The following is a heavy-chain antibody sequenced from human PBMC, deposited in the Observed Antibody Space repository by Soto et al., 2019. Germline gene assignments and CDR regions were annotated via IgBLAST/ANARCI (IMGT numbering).Heavy chain of an antibody. CDR1: GFTFSSYA. J-gene: IGHJ4*02. D-gene: IGHD5-18*01. Sequence: QVQLVESGGGVVQPGRSLRLSCAASGFTFSSYAMHWVRQAPGKGLEWVAVISYDGSNKYSADSVKGRFTISRDNSKNTLYLQMNSLRAEDTAVYYCARDFKSGYSYGAFDYWGQGTLVTVSS. CDR2: ISYDGSNK. V-gene: IGHV3-30-3*01. CDR3: ARDFKSGYSYGAFDY.